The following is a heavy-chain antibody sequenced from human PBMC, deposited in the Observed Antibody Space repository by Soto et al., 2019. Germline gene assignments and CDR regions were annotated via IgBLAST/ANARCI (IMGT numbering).Heavy chain of an antibody. CDR3: ARENLSSSDTAESHYFDY. V-gene: IGHV3-33*01. CDR2: IWYDGSNK. J-gene: IGHJ4*02. D-gene: IGHD6-6*01. Sequence: PGGSLRLSCAASGFTFSSYGMHWVRQAPGKGLEWVAVIWYDGSNKYYADSVKGRFTISRDNSKNTLYLQMSSLRAEDTAVYYCARENLSSSDTAESHYFDYWGQGTLVTVSS. CDR1: GFTFSSYG.